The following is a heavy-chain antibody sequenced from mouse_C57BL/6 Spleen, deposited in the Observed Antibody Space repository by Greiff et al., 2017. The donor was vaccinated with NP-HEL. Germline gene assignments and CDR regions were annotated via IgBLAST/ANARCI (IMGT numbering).Heavy chain of an antibody. V-gene: IGHV1-50*01. CDR2: IDPSDSYT. Sequence: QVQLQQPGAELVKPGASVKLSCKASGYTFTSYWMQWVKQRPRQGLEWIGEIDPSDSYTNYNQKFKGKATLTVDTSSSTAYMQLSSLTSEDSAVYYCARGYAMDYWGQGTSVTVSS. CDR1: GYTFTSYW. CDR3: ARGYAMDY. J-gene: IGHJ4*01.